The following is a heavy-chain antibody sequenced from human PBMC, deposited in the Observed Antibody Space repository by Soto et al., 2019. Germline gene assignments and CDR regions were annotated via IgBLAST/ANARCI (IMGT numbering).Heavy chain of an antibody. Sequence: SATLSLTCTVSGGYITSRGYAWSWIRQSPGQALEWIGYIYQGGSAFYNPSLKPRVTIFLDRSKNQFSLNLTSVTAADTAVYYCARSFYGVDLWGQGTPVTVSS. V-gene: IGHV4-30-2*06. CDR2: IYQGGSA. CDR1: GGYITSRGYA. CDR3: ARSFYGVDL. J-gene: IGHJ6*02.